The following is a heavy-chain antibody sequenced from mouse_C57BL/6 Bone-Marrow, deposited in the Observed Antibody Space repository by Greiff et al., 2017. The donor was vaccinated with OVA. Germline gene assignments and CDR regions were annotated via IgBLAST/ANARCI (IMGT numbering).Heavy chain of an antibody. J-gene: IGHJ3*01. CDR3: TREGANWSFAY. CDR1: GFTFSSYA. D-gene: IGHD4-1*01. CDR2: ISSGGDYI. Sequence: DVMLVESGEGLVKPGGSLKLSCAASGFTFSSYAMSWVRQTPEKRLEWVAYISSGGDYIYYADTVKGRFTISRDNARNTLYLQMSSLKAEDTAMYYCTREGANWSFAYWGQGTLVTVSA. V-gene: IGHV5-9-1*02.